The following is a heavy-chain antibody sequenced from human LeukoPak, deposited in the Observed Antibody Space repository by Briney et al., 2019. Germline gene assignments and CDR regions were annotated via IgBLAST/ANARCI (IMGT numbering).Heavy chain of an antibody. Sequence: KTSETLSLTCTVSGGSISSYYWSLIRQPAGKGLGWIGRIYTSGSTNYNPSLKSRVTISVDSSKNQFSLKLSSVTAADTAVYYCARRSDCTSTSCYRGFDYWGQGTLVTVSS. CDR1: GGSISSYY. J-gene: IGHJ4*02. V-gene: IGHV4-4*07. CDR2: IYTSGST. CDR3: ARRSDCTSTSCYRGFDY. D-gene: IGHD2-2*01.